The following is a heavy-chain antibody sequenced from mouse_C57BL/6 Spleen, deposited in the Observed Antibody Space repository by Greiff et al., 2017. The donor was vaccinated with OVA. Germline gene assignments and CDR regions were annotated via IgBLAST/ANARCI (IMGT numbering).Heavy chain of an antibody. J-gene: IGHJ1*03. CDR1: GYTFTSYW. CDR2: IDPSDSET. D-gene: IGHD2-2*01. V-gene: IGHV1-52*01. Sequence: QVQLQQPGAELVRPGSSVKLSCKASGYTFTSYWMHWVKQRPIQGLEWIGNIDPSDSETHYNQKFKDKATLTVDKSSSTAYMQLSSLTSEDSAVYYCARAKVYGDDDGADWYFDVWGTGTTVTVSS. CDR3: ARAKVYGDDDGADWYFDV.